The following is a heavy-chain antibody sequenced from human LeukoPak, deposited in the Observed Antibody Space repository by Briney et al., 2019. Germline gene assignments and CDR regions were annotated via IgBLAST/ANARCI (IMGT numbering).Heavy chain of an antibody. CDR2: INPNSGGT. V-gene: IGHV1-2*02. CDR1: GYTFTGYY. D-gene: IGHD5-12*01. Sequence: ASVKVSCKASGYTFTGYYMHWVRQAPGQGLEWMGWINPNSGGTNYAQKFQGRVTMTRDTSISTAYMELSRLRSDDTAVYYCVRDSSESGYDYSYYYYIDVWGKGTTVTVSS. J-gene: IGHJ6*03. CDR3: VRDSSESGYDYSYYYYIDV.